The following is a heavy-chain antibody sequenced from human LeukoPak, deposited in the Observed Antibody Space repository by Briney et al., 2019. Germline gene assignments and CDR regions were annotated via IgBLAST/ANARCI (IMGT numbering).Heavy chain of an antibody. CDR3: TSRNDILTGYVFDF. V-gene: IGHV4-39*01. D-gene: IGHD3-9*01. CDR2: IYYSGST. Sequence: SETLSLTCTVSGGSVSSSIYYWGWIRPPPGKGLEWIGSIYYSGSTSYNPSLKSRVAISVDTSKTQFSLKLTSVTAADTAVYYCTSRNDILTGYVFDFWGQGTLVTVSS. J-gene: IGHJ4*02. CDR1: GGSVSSSIYY.